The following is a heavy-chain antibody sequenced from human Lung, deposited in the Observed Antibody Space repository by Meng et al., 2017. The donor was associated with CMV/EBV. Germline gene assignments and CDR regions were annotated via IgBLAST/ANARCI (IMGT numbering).Heavy chain of an antibody. CDR2: IIPVVGTV. D-gene: IGHD6-13*01. Sequence: SVXVSXKASGGTFSNYAITWVRQAPGQGLEWMGGIIPVVGTVHYAQRFQGRVTITADKFTCTVYMELSSLKSEDTAIYYCAKDSRSSSWYLLAAYYYGSDVWGQGXTVTVSS. V-gene: IGHV1-69*06. CDR3: AKDSRSSSWYLLAAYYYGSDV. J-gene: IGHJ6*02. CDR1: GGTFSNYA.